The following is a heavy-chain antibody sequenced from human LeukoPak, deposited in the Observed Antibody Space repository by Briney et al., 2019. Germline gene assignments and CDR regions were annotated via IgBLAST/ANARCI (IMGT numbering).Heavy chain of an antibody. CDR3: GGVSGSSIFDY. D-gene: IGHD3-16*01. J-gene: IGHJ4*02. Sequence: GRSLRLSCAASGFTFSTYEMNWVRQAPGKGLEWVSYISTSGSTTYYADSVKGRFTISRDNAKNSLYLQMNSLRAEDTAVYYCGGVSGSSIFDYWGQGTLVTVSS. CDR2: ISTSGSTT. V-gene: IGHV3-48*03. CDR1: GFTFSTYE.